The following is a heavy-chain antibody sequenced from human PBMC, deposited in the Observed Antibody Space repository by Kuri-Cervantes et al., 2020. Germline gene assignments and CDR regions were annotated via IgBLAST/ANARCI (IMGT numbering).Heavy chain of an antibody. CDR2: IKQDGSEK. CDR1: GFTFSSYW. Sequence: GEFLKISCAASGFTFSSYWMSWVRQAPGKGLEWVANIKQDGSEKYYVDSVKGRFTISRDNAKNSLYLQMNSLSAEDTAVYYCASTSPFDYWGQGTLVTVSS. V-gene: IGHV3-7*01. D-gene: IGHD4-11*01. J-gene: IGHJ4*02. CDR3: ASTSPFDY.